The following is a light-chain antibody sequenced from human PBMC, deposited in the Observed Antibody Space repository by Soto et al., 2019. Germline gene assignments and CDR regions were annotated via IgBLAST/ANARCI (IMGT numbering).Light chain of an antibody. CDR2: DVS. V-gene: IGKV1-27*01. Sequence: DIHVTQSPSSLAASVGDRVTITCRASQGIRNDLGWYQQKSGQSPRLLIYDVSNRATGVPARFSGSGSETDFTLTISSLQPEDVAAYYCQKYNSALLTFCGGTKVDIK. CDR3: QKYNSALLT. CDR1: QGIRND. J-gene: IGKJ4*01.